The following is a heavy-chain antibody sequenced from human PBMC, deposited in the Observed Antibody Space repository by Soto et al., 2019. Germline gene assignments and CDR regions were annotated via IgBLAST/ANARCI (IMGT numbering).Heavy chain of an antibody. J-gene: IGHJ5*02. CDR3: TSSGSYDIAWFDP. CDR1: KFTFISYW. CDR2: IDPDGSTT. V-gene: IGHV3-74*01. Sequence: GVSLRLSCAASKFTFISYWRHWVRHAPGKGLVCVSRIDPDGSTTYYADSVKGCFTISRGNAKNTLYLQLNSLRAEGTAVYYCTSSGSYDIAWFDPWGQGPLVTVSS. D-gene: IGHD3-10*01.